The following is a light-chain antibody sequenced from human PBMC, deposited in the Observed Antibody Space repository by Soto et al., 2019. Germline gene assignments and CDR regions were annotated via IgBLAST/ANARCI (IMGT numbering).Light chain of an antibody. CDR1: QGISSY. J-gene: IGKJ3*01. CDR2: SAS. Sequence: DIQLTPSPPSLSASVGDIVTITCRVSQGISSYLNWYRQTPGKVPKLLIYSASNLQSGVPSRFSGIGSGTDFTLTMSSLQPEDAATYYGQRTYNALPFTFGPGTKVDIK. CDR3: QRTYNALPFT. V-gene: IGKV1-27*01.